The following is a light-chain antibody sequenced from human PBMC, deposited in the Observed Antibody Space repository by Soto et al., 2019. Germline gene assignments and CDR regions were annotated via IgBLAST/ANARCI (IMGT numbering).Light chain of an antibody. CDR2: KAS. V-gene: IGKV1-5*03. CDR3: QEYNSYSWT. J-gene: IGKJ1*01. CDR1: QSISSW. Sequence: DLQMTQSPSTLSASVGDRVTITCRASQSISSWLAWYQQKPGKAPQLLNCKASSIESGAPSRFSGSGSGTDFTPTISSLQPDYVANYYCQEYNSYSWTFAQGTKVEIK.